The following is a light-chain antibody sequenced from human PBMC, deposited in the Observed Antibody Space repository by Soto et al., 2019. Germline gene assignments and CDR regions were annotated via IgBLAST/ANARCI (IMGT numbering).Light chain of an antibody. CDR2: AGS. V-gene: IGLV2-23*01. CDR3: CSYAGSSTYV. J-gene: IGLJ1*01. Sequence: QSVLTQPASVSGSPGQSITISCTGTSSDVGNYNLVSWYQQHPDKAPKLMIYAGSKRPSGASNRFSGSKSGNTASLTISGLQAEDEADYYCCSYAGSSTYVFGTGTKLTVL. CDR1: SSDVGNYNL.